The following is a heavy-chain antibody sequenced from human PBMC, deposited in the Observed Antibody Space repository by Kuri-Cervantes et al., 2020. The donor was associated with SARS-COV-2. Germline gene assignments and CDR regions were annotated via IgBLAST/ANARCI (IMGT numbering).Heavy chain of an antibody. CDR2: ISDSGSTL. J-gene: IGHJ3*02. V-gene: IGHV3-11*04. CDR3: ARDRGYDFWSGSNDAFDI. D-gene: IGHD3-3*01. CDR1: GFTFSDYY. Sequence: GGSLRLSCAASGFTFSDYYMSWIRQAPGKGLEWVSYISDSGSTLYYADSVKGRFAISRDNAKNSLYLQMNSLRAEDTAVYYCARDRGYDFWSGSNDAFDIWGQGTMVTVSS.